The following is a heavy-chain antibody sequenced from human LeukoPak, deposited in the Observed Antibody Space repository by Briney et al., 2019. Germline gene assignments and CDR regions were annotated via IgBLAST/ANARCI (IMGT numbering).Heavy chain of an antibody. Sequence: SETLSLTCTVSGDSISSGPYYWGWIRQPPGKGLEWIGSIYYSGSTYYNPSLKSRVTISVDTSKNQFSLKLSSVTAADTAVYYCARRKTTKLWETFPSPTMRGGYFDYWGQGTLVTVSS. J-gene: IGHJ4*02. V-gene: IGHV4-39*01. CDR2: IYYSGST. D-gene: IGHD2-21*01. CDR1: GDSISSGPYY. CDR3: ARRKTTKLWETFPSPTMRGGYFDY.